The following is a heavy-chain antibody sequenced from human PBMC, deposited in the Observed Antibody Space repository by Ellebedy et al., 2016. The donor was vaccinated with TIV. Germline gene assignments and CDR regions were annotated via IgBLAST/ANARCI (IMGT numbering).Heavy chain of an antibody. CDR2: INPSGGST. CDR3: ATGGPGYGMDV. CDR1: GYTFT. D-gene: IGHD3-10*01. J-gene: IGHJ6*02. Sequence: ASVKVSCKASGYTFTMHWVRQAPGQGLEWMGIINPSGGSTNYAQKFQGRVTITRDTTASTAYMELSSLRSEDTAVYYGATGGPGYGMDVWGQGTTVTVSS. V-gene: IGHV1-46*01.